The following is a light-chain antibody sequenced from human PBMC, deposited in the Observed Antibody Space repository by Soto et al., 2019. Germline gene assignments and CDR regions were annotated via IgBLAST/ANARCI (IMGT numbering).Light chain of an antibody. V-gene: IGLV1-40*01. CDR3: QSYDSSLSHWL. CDR1: SSNIGAGYD. J-gene: IGLJ3*02. Sequence: QSVLTQPPSVSGAPGQRVTISCSGTSSNIGAGYDVHWYQQLPGTAPNLLIYGNSNRPSGVPDRFSGSKSGTSASLAITGLQAEDEADYYCQSYDSSLSHWLFGGGTKLTVL. CDR2: GNS.